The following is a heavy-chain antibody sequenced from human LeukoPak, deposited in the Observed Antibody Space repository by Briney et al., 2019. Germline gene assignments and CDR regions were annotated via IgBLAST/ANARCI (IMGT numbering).Heavy chain of an antibody. J-gene: IGHJ4*02. CDR1: GGSISSRPYY. D-gene: IGHD1-26*01. CDR2: IYYSGST. Sequence: SETLSLTCTVSGGSISSRPYYWGWIRQPPGKGLEWIGSIYYSGSTYYNPSLKSRVTISVDTSKNQFSLKLSSVTAADTAVYYCARVRHHFSGSPVGWGQGTLVTVSS. CDR3: ARVRHHFSGSPVG. V-gene: IGHV4-39*07.